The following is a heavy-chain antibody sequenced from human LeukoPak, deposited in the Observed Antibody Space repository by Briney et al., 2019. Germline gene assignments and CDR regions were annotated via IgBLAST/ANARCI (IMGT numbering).Heavy chain of an antibody. CDR1: GGTFSSYA. CDR3: ARAPGRLETPFDY. V-gene: IGHV1-69*05. D-gene: IGHD6-25*01. CDR2: IIPIFGTA. J-gene: IGHJ4*02. Sequence: GASVKVSCKASGGTFSSYAISWVRQAPGQGLEWMGGIIPIFGTANYAQKFQGRVTITTDESTSTAYMELSSLRSEDTAVYYCARAPGRLETPFDYWGQGTLVTVSS.